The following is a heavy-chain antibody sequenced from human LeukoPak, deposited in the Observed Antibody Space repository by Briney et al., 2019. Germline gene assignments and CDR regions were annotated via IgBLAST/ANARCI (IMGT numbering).Heavy chain of an antibody. V-gene: IGHV3-21*04. D-gene: IGHD3-3*01. Sequence: GGSLRLSRAASGFTFSSYSMNWVRQAPGKGLEWVSSISSSSSYIYYADSVKGRFTISRDNAKNSLYLQMNSLRAEDTAVYYCARDRLRFLEWLPNWFDPWGQGTLVTVSS. CDR2: ISSSSSYI. J-gene: IGHJ5*02. CDR1: GFTFSSYS. CDR3: ARDRLRFLEWLPNWFDP.